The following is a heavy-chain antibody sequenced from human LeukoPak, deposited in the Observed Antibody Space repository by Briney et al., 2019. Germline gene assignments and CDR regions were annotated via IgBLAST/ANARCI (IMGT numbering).Heavy chain of an antibody. J-gene: IGHJ4*02. D-gene: IGHD3-10*01. CDR3: ARTYGSGSYKPGYYFDY. V-gene: IGHV1-69*13. CDR1: GGTFSTYA. Sequence: ASVKVSCKASGGTFSTYAISWVRQAPGQGLEWMGGIIPIFGTANYAQKFQGRVTITADESTSTAYMELSSLRSEDTAVYYCARTYGSGSYKPGYYFDYWGQGTLVTVSS. CDR2: IIPIFGTA.